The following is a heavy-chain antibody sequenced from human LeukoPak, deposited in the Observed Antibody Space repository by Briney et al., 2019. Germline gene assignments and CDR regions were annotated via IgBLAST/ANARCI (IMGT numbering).Heavy chain of an antibody. J-gene: IGHJ6*02. CDR3: AKASVGGSHYYYGMDL. Sequence: GGSLRLSCAASRFTFYDYAMQWVRHAPGEGLEWVSGICWNSGSVGYADSVKGGFTISRDNAKNSLYLQTNSLRAEDTALYYCAKASVGGSHYYYGMDLWGQGPTVSVSS. V-gene: IGHV3-9*01. CDR2: ICWNSGSV. CDR1: RFTFYDYA. D-gene: IGHD2-15*01.